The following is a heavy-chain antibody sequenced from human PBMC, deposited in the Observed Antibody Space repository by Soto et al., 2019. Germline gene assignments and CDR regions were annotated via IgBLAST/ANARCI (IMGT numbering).Heavy chain of an antibody. Sequence: VQLVESGGDLVQPGGSLRLSCAASGFTFSSFYMHRVRQAPGKGLVWVARINRDGSSKNYADSVKGRFTISRDNAKNALYLQMNSLGGDDTAVYYCARDGWAVAENWGQGTLVTVSS. J-gene: IGHJ4*02. CDR3: ARDGWAVAEN. V-gene: IGHV3-74*01. CDR2: INRDGSSK. D-gene: IGHD6-19*01. CDR1: GFTFSSFY.